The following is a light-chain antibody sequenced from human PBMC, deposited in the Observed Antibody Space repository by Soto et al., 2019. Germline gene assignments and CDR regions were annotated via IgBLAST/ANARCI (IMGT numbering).Light chain of an antibody. Sequence: QLVLTQSSSASASLGSSVKLTCTLSSGHSSYIIPWHQQQPGKAPRYLMKLEGSGSYNKGSGVPDHFSGSSSGADRYLTISNLQFEDEADYYCETWDSNIHWVFGGGTKLTVL. J-gene: IGLJ3*02. CDR3: ETWDSNIHWV. CDR1: SGHSSYI. V-gene: IGLV4-60*02. CDR2: LEGSGSY.